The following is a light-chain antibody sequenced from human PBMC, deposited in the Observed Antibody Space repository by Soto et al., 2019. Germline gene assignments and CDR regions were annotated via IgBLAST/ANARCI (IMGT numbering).Light chain of an antibody. CDR1: SSDVGGYNY. J-gene: IGLJ2*01. CDR3: SSYTGRSTYVV. CDR2: DGS. V-gene: IGLV2-14*01. Sequence: QYALTQPASVSGSPGQSITISCTGTSSDVGGYNYVSWYQQHPGKAPKLMIYDGSNRPSGVSTRFSGSKSSNTASLTISGLQAEDESDYYCSSYTGRSTYVVFGGGPKLTVL.